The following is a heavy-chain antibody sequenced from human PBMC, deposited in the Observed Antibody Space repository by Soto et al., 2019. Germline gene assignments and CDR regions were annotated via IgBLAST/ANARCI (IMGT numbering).Heavy chain of an antibody. Sequence: PGGSLRLSCAGSGFTFSSYWIHWVRQTPGKGLVWVSRINSDGTGTSYADSVKGRFTISRDNAKNTLYLQMNSLRAEDTAMYYCARALLRSRYYDSSGYYQFDFWGQGTLVTVSS. CDR1: GFTFSSYW. CDR2: INSDGTGT. CDR3: ARALLRSRYYDSSGYYQFDF. V-gene: IGHV3-74*01. J-gene: IGHJ4*02. D-gene: IGHD3-22*01.